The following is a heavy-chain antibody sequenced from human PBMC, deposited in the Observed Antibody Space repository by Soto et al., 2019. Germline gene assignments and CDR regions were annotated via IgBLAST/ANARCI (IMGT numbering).Heavy chain of an antibody. J-gene: IGHJ5*02. D-gene: IGHD1-26*01. CDR3: AKDRYSGSYYLGNWFDP. CDR2: ISGSGGST. CDR1: GFTFSSYA. Sequence: GWSLRLSCAASGFTFSSYAMSWVRQAPGKRLEWVSAISGSGGSTYYADSVKGRFTISRDNSKNTLYLQMNSLRAEDTAVYYCAKDRYSGSYYLGNWFDPWGQGTLVTVSS. V-gene: IGHV3-23*01.